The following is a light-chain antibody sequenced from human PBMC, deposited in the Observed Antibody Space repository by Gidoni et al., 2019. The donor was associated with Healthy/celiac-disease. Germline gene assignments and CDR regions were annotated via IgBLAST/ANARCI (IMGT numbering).Light chain of an antibody. Sequence: DIQMTQSPSSLSASVGDRVTITCRASQSISSYLNWYQQKPGKAPKLLIYAASNLQSGVPSRFSGSGSGTDFTLTISSLQPEDCATYYCQQSYSTPRTFGQGTKVEIK. V-gene: IGKV1-39*01. CDR3: QQSYSTPRT. J-gene: IGKJ1*01. CDR2: AAS. CDR1: QSISSY.